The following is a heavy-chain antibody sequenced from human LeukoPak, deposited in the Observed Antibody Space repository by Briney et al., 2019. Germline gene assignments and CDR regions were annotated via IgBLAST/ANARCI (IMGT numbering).Heavy chain of an antibody. CDR2: IGISSSTI. D-gene: IGHD6-6*01. V-gene: IGHV3-48*01. CDR1: GFTFSSYS. Sequence: PGGSLRLSCAASGFTFSSYSMNWVRQAPGKGLEWVSYIGISSSTIYYADSVKGRFTISRDNAKNSLYLQMNSLRAEDTAVYYCARGIAARLNNWFDPWGQGALVTVSS. CDR3: ARGIAARLNNWFDP. J-gene: IGHJ5*02.